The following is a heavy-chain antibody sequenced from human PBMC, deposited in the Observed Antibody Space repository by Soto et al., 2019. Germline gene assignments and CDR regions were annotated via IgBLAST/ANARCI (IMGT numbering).Heavy chain of an antibody. CDR3: ARGVVGGVIINYYYGMDV. CDR1: GGTFSSYA. D-gene: IGHD3-10*01. CDR2: SIPIFGTA. J-gene: IGHJ6*02. Sequence: SVKVSCKASGGTFSSYAISWVRQAPGQGLEWMGGSIPIFGTANYAQKFQGRVTITADESTSTAYMELSSLRSEDTAVYYCARGVVGGVIINYYYGMDVWGQGTTVAVSS. V-gene: IGHV1-69*13.